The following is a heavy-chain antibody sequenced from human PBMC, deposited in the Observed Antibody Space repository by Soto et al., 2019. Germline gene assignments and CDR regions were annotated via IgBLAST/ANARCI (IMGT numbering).Heavy chain of an antibody. CDR3: VKDGGYCSSSTCYSPRNHYFDS. Sequence: GGSLRLSCAASGFIFSDYWMSWVRQAPGKGPEWVANIRFDGSEKQYVDSVRGRFTISRDNSRNSLFLQMNSLRAGDTAVYYCVKDGGYCSSSTCYSPRNHYFDSWGQGTLVTVSS. D-gene: IGHD2-2*01. CDR1: GFIFSDYW. V-gene: IGHV3-7*03. J-gene: IGHJ4*02. CDR2: IRFDGSEK.